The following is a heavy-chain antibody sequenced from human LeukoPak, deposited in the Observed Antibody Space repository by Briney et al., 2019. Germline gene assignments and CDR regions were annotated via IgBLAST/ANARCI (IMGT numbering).Heavy chain of an antibody. J-gene: IGHJ3*02. D-gene: IGHD4-17*01. CDR2: IRASGDLR. CDR1: GFNFRDFA. CDR3: ARDPNGDYIGASDM. Sequence: GGSLRLSCAASGFNFRDFAMMRVRQTPGRGLEWVSAIRASGDLRFYADSVKGRFTVSRDNSKNTLYLQMNSLRAADTAVYYCARDPNGDYIGASDMCGQGTKVTVSS. V-gene: IGHV3-23*01.